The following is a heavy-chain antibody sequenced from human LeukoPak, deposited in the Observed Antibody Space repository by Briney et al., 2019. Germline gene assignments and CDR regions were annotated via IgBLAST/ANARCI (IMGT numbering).Heavy chain of an antibody. V-gene: IGHV1-2*02. CDR1: GYTFTGYY. D-gene: IGHD6-19*01. CDR3: ARDLGRDGSGWYPYHDY. CDR2: INPNSGGT. J-gene: IGHJ4*02. Sequence: GASVKVSCKASGYTFTGYYMHWVRQAPGQGLEWMGWINPNSGGTNYAQKFQGRVTLTRDTSISTAYMGLSRLTSDDTAVYYCARDLGRDGSGWYPYHDYWGQGTRVTVSS.